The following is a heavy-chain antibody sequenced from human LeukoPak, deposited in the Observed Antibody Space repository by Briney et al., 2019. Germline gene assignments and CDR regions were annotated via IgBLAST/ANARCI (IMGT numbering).Heavy chain of an antibody. CDR3: ARAGAASAPDWFFAL. CDR1: GYTFTGYY. V-gene: IGHV1-2*02. J-gene: IGHJ2*01. CDR2: INPNSGGT. D-gene: IGHD6-13*01. Sequence: ASVKVSCKASGYTFTGYYLHWVRHAPGQVLEWMGWINPNSGGTNFAQRFQGRVAMTTDTSISTAYMELSSLRSDDTALYYCARAGAASAPDWFFALWGRGTLVTVSS.